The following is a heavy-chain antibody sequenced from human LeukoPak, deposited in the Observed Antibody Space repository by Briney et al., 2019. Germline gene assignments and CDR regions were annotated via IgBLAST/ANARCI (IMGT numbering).Heavy chain of an antibody. J-gene: IGHJ6*02. Sequence: SGGITYYADSVKGRFTISRDNSKNTLYLQMNSLRAEDTAVYYCATLYDSSGLYDYYYYGMDVWGQGTTVTVSS. CDR2: SGGIT. CDR3: ATLYDSSGLYDYYYYGMDV. V-gene: IGHV3-66*01. D-gene: IGHD3-22*01.